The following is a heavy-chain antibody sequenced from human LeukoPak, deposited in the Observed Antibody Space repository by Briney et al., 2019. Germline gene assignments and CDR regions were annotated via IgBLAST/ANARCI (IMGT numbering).Heavy chain of an antibody. CDR3: ARRGYGYGDYARSAFDI. Sequence: GESLKISCKGSGYSFTSYWIGWVRQMPGKGLEWMGIIYPGDSDTRYSPSFQGQVTISADKSISTAYLQWSSLKASDTAMYYCARRGYGYGDYARSAFDIWGQGTMVTVSS. V-gene: IGHV5-51*01. D-gene: IGHD4-17*01. CDR1: GYSFTSYW. CDR2: IYPGDSDT. J-gene: IGHJ3*02.